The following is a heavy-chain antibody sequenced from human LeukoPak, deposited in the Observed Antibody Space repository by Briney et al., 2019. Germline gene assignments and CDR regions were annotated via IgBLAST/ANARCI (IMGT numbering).Heavy chain of an antibody. CDR3: AKRGVVIRVILVGFHKEAYYFDS. D-gene: IGHD3-22*01. J-gene: IGHJ4*02. V-gene: IGHV3-23*01. CDR2: ISDSGGRT. CDR1: GITLSNYG. Sequence: PGGSLRLSCAVSGITLSNYGMSWVRQAPGKGLEWVAGISDSGGRTNYADSVKSRFTISRDNPKNTLYLQMNSLRAEDTAVYFCAKRGVVIRVILVGFHKEAYYFDSWGQGALVTVSS.